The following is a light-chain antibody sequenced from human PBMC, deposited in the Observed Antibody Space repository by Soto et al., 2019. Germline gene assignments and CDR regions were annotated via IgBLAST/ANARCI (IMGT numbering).Light chain of an antibody. CDR2: DNN. J-gene: IGLJ1*01. Sequence: QSVLIQPPSVSGSPGQSVTISCTGSSSNIGAGYDVHWYQQLPGTAPRLLIYDNNNRPSGVPARFSVSKSDTSASLAITGLQPEDEADYYCQSYDSSLSGSYVFGTGTKVTVL. V-gene: IGLV1-40*01. CDR3: QSYDSSLSGSYV. CDR1: SSNIGAGYD.